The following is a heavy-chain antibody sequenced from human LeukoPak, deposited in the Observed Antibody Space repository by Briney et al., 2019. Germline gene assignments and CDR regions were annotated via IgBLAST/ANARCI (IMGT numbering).Heavy chain of an antibody. CDR2: ISGSGGST. CDR1: GFTFSSYA. Sequence: LTGGSLRLSCAASGFTFSSYAMSWVRQAPGKGLEWVSAISGSGGSTYYADSVKGRFTISSDNSKHTLYLQMNSLRAEDTAVYYCAKGPYYDFWSGYYADNWFDPWGQGTLVTVSS. D-gene: IGHD3-3*01. CDR3: AKGPYYDFWSGYYADNWFDP. V-gene: IGHV3-23*01. J-gene: IGHJ5*02.